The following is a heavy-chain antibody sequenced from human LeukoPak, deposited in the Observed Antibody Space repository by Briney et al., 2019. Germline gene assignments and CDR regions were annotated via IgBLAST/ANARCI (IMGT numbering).Heavy chain of an antibody. CDR1: GGSFSGNF. Sequence: SETLSLTCAVYGGSFSGNFWNWVRQPPGKGLEWIGEISHTGTTNYNPSLKGRVTLSVATSKNQFSLKLTSVAAADTAVYYCARGPEGIGSGWPGDWGQGTLITVSS. V-gene: IGHV4-34*01. CDR3: ARGPEGIGSGWPGD. CDR2: ISHTGTT. J-gene: IGHJ4*02. D-gene: IGHD6-19*01.